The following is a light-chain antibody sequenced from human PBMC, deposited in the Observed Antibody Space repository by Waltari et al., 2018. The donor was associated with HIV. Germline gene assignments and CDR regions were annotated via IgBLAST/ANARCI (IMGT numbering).Light chain of an antibody. V-gene: IGKV2-30*01. CDR3: MQGTHWPIT. Sequence: VVVTQSPLSLPVSLGQPASISCNSSQSLVYSDGNTYLNWFHQRPGQSPRRLIYKVSNRYSGVPDRFSGSVSGTDFTLKISRVEAEDVGVYYCMQGTHWPITFGQGTRLEIK. CDR1: QSLVYSDGNTY. CDR2: KVS. J-gene: IGKJ5*01.